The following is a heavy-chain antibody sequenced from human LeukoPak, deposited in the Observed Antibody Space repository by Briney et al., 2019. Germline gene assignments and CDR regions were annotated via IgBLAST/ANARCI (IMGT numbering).Heavy chain of an antibody. CDR3: AREGGNWNYKFDY. Sequence: ASVKVSCKASGYTFTGYYMHWVRQAPGQGLEWMGRINPNSGGTNYAQKFQGRVTTNRDTSISTAYMELSTLRSDDTAEYYCAREGGNWNYKFDYWGQGTLVTVSS. J-gene: IGHJ4*02. CDR1: GYTFTGYY. V-gene: IGHV1-2*06. D-gene: IGHD1-7*01. CDR2: INPNSGGT.